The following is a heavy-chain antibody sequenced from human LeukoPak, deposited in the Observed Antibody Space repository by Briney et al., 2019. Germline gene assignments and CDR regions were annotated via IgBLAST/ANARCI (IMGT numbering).Heavy chain of an antibody. CDR3: AADFGHYEPLDY. CDR1: RVTPSNYA. CDR2: ISFDVTNK. Sequence: PLRSLWLSRTASRVTPSNYAMHSGSRPPDRGVWCVAVISFDVTNKYYGDSAEGRLSVSRDNSKTTLSLNMNSLPPGDRPRFYCAADFGHYEPLDYWGQGALVTVSS. J-gene: IGHJ4*02. V-gene: IGHV3-30*04. D-gene: IGHD3-22*01.